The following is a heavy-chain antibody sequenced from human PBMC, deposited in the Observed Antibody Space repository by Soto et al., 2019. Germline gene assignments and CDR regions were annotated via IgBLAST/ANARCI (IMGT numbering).Heavy chain of an antibody. D-gene: IGHD5-12*01. CDR2: IKRDGSEK. CDR3: ASMEWESSGYADY. V-gene: IGHV3-7*03. Sequence: EVQLVESGGGLVQPGGSLRLSCAASGFTFGSNWMSWVRQAPGKGLEWVANIKRDGSEKYYVDSVKGRFTISRDNAKNPLYLQMNSLRADDTAVYYCASMEWESSGYADYWGQGTQVTVSS. J-gene: IGHJ4*02. CDR1: GFTFGSNW.